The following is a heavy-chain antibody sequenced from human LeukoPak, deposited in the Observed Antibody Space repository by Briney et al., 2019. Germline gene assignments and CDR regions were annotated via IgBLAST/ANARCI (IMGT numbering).Heavy chain of an antibody. D-gene: IGHD2-21*02. CDR2: ISYDGNNK. V-gene: IGHV3-30*18. J-gene: IGHJ4*02. CDR1: GSTFSNYG. CDR3: AKDSARYCGGDCFIDF. Sequence: GRSLRLSCAASGSTFSNYGMHWVRQAPGKGLEWVAVISYDGNNKYYADSVKGRFTISRDNSKNTLYLQMNSLRPEDTAVYYCAKDSARYCGGDCFIDFWGQGTLVTVSS.